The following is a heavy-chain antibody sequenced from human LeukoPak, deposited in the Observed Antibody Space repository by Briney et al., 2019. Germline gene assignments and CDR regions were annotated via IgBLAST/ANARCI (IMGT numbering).Heavy chain of an antibody. CDR3: AGPSVVQNYYYYGMDV. Sequence: VGSVKVSCKASGGTFSSSAISWVRQAPGQGLEWMGRIIPISGIANYAQKSQGRVTITAEKSTSTAYMELSSLRSEDTAVYYRAGPSVVQNYYYYGMDVWGQGSTVTVSS. J-gene: IGHJ6*02. CDR1: GGTFSSSA. CDR2: IIPISGIA. V-gene: IGHV1-69*10. D-gene: IGHD1-1*01.